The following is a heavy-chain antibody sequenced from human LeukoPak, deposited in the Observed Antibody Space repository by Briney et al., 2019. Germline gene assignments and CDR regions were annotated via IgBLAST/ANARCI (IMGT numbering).Heavy chain of an antibody. CDR1: GFSFSTYS. J-gene: IGHJ4*02. Sequence: PGGSLRLSCAAFGFSFSTYSMNWVRQAPGKGLEWVSSISSGSAYTYYADSLKGRFTISRDNAKNSLYLEMNSLRAEDTAIYYCARARGGYDYYFDFWGQGTLVTVSS. CDR2: ISSGSAYT. V-gene: IGHV3-21*01. D-gene: IGHD5-12*01. CDR3: ARARGGYDYYFDF.